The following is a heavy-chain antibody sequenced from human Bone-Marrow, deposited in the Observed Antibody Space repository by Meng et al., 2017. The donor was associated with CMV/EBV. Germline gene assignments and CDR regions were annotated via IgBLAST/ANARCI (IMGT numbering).Heavy chain of an antibody. Sequence: SVKVSCKASGGTFSTYAISWVRQAPGQGLEWMGGIIPIFGTANYAQKFQGRVTITTDESTSTAYMELSSLRSEDTAVYYCARRGYCSSTSCLHDAFEIWGRGTMVTVSS. CDR2: IIPIFGTA. CDR1: GGTFSTYA. J-gene: IGHJ3*02. V-gene: IGHV1-69*05. CDR3: ARRGYCSSTSCLHDAFEI. D-gene: IGHD2-2*01.